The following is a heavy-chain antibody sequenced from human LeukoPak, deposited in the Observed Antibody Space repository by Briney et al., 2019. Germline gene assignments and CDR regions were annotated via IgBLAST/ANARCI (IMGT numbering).Heavy chain of an antibody. V-gene: IGHV4-31*03. D-gene: IGHD2-8*01. Sequence: NPSQTLSLTCTVSGDSITSGDYYWSWIRQHPRKGLEWIAYIYYSGSTYYNPSLKSRVTISVDTSKNQFSLKLSSVTAADTAVYYCARNGPRPGDWFDPWGQGTLVAVSS. CDR1: GDSITSGDYY. J-gene: IGHJ5*02. CDR3: ARNGPRPGDWFDP. CDR2: IYYSGST.